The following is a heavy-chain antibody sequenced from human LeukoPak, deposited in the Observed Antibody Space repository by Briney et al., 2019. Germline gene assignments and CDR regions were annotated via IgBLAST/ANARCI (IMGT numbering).Heavy chain of an antibody. J-gene: IGHJ4*02. Sequence: GGSLRLSCAASGFTFSSYGMHWVRQAPGKGLEWVAVISYDGSNKYYADSVKGRFTISRDNSKNTLYLQMNSLRAEDTAVYYCAKGDYRVYYFDYWGQGTLVTVSS. CDR3: AKGDYRVYYFDY. D-gene: IGHD4-17*01. CDR2: ISYDGSNK. V-gene: IGHV3-30*18. CDR1: GFTFSSYG.